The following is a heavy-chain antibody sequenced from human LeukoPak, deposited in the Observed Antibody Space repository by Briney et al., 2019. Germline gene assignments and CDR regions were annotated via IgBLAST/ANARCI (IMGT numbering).Heavy chain of an antibody. D-gene: IGHD6-13*01. CDR2: ISWNSDSI. Sequence: GRSLRLSCAASGFTFGDYAMHWVRQAPGKGLEWVSGISWNSDSIGYADSVKGRFTISRDNAKNSLYLQMNSLRAEDTALYYCAKDREGYSSSTYTNWGQGTLVTVSS. CDR1: GFTFGDYA. CDR3: AKDREGYSSSTYTN. V-gene: IGHV3-9*01. J-gene: IGHJ4*02.